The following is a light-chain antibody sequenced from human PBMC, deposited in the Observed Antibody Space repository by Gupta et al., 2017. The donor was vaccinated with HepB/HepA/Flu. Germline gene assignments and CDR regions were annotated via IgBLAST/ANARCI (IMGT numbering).Light chain of an antibody. CDR3: QQCDRPPQT. CDR2: WAS. CDR1: QSVFSSSKKRNY. V-gene: IGKV4-1*01. J-gene: IGKJ1*01. Sequence: DSVMTQSPESLAVSLGARATINCKSSQSVFSSSKKRNYLAWYQQKPGQPPRLLIYWASARESGVPDRFSGRGSGTDFTLTISSLQAEDVATYYCQQCDRPPQTFGRGTKVEIE.